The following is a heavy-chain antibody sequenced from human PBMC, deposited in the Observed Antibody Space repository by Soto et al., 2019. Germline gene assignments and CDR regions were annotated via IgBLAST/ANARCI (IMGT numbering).Heavy chain of an antibody. V-gene: IGHV6-1*01. D-gene: IGHD3-22*01. Sequence: SQTLSLTCAISGDSVSSNSAAWNWIRQSPSRGLEWLGRTYYRSKWYNDYAVSVKSRITINPDTSKNQFSLQLNSVTPEDTAVYYCAREEDYYDSSGYTPNYYYGMDVWGQGTTVTV. CDR3: AREEDYYDSSGYTPNYYYGMDV. CDR1: GDSVSSNSAA. CDR2: TYYRSKWYN. J-gene: IGHJ6*02.